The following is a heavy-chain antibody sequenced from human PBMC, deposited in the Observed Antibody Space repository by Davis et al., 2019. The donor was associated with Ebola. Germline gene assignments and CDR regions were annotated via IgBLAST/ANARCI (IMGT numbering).Heavy chain of an antibody. J-gene: IGHJ4*02. CDR3: ARGSGVIAAPDY. V-gene: IGHV1-69*04. CDR1: GFTFSSYA. Sequence: GGSLRLSCAASGFTFSSYAISWVRQAPGQGLEWMGRIIPILGIANYAQKFQGRVTITADKSTSTAYMELSSLRSEDTAVYYCARGSGVIAAPDYWGQGTLVTVSS. CDR2: IIPILGIA. D-gene: IGHD6-6*01.